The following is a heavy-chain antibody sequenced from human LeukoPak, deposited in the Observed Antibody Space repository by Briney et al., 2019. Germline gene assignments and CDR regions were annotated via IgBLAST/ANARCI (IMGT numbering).Heavy chain of an antibody. Sequence: GGSLRLSCAASGFTFSSYAMSWVRQAPGKGLEWVSAISGSGGSTYYADSVKGRFTISRDNSKNTLYPQMNSLRAEDTAVYYCAKVGYSSSSGWFDPWGQGTLVTVSS. CDR3: AKVGYSSSSGWFDP. CDR2: ISGSGGST. V-gene: IGHV3-23*01. J-gene: IGHJ5*02. CDR1: GFTFSSYA. D-gene: IGHD6-6*01.